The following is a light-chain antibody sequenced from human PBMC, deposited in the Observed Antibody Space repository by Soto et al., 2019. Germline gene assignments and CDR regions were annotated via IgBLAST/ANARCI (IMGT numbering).Light chain of an antibody. CDR1: SSNVGDNT. CDR3: AAWDDSLNGWV. V-gene: IGLV1-44*01. CDR2: TNN. Sequence: QSVLTQPASASGTPGQRVTISCSGSSSNVGDNTETWFQQFPGTAPKLLIYTNNQRPSGVPDRFSGSKSGTSASLAISGLHSGDEADYYCAAWDDSLNGWVFGGGTKLAVL. J-gene: IGLJ3*02.